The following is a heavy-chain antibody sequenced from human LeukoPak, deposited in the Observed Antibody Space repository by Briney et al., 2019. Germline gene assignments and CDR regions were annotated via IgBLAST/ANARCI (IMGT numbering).Heavy chain of an antibody. CDR1: GGSISSSSYY. V-gene: IGHV4-39*07. J-gene: IGHJ6*03. Sequence: PSETLSLTCTVSGGSISSSSYYWGWIRQPPGKGLEWIGSIYYCGGTYYNPSLKSRVTISVDTSKNQFSLKLSSVTAADTAVYYCARVVAATHLYYYYYMDVWGKGTTVTVSS. CDR2: IYYCGGT. D-gene: IGHD2-15*01. CDR3: ARVVAATHLYYYYYMDV.